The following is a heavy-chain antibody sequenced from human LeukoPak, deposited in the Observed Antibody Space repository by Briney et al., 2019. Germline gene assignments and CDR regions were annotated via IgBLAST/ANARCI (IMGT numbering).Heavy chain of an antibody. Sequence: GGSLRLSCAASGFTFSSYWMSRVRQAPGKGLEWVVNIKEDGSKKSYVDSLKGRFTISRDNAKNSLYLQMDSLRAEDTAVYYCALGGWDYAPQSSSDFDYWGQGTLVTVSS. V-gene: IGHV3-7*01. CDR1: GFTFSSYW. CDR3: ALGGWDYAPQSSSDFDY. D-gene: IGHD4-17*01. CDR2: IKEDGSKK. J-gene: IGHJ4*02.